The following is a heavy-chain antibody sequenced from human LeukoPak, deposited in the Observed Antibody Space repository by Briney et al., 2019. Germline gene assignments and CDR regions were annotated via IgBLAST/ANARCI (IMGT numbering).Heavy chain of an antibody. CDR3: ARGIRFLEWLSGFDY. Sequence: GGSLRLSCAASGFTFSSYEMNWVRQAPGKGLEWVSGINWNGGSTGYADSVKGRFTISRDNAKNSLYLQMDSLRVEDTALYYCARGIRFLEWLSGFDYWGQGTLVTVSS. CDR1: GFTFSSYE. D-gene: IGHD3-3*01. V-gene: IGHV3-20*04. CDR2: INWNGGST. J-gene: IGHJ4*02.